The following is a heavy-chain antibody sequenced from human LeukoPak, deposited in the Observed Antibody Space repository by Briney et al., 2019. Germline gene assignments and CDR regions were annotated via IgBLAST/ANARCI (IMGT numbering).Heavy chain of an antibody. CDR3: ARHLYGGNGTPLGY. J-gene: IGHJ4*02. V-gene: IGHV4-34*01. D-gene: IGHD4-23*01. CDR2: INHSGST. Sequence: PSETLSLTCAVYGGSFSGYYWSWIRQPPGKGLDWIGEINHSGSTNYNPSLKSRVTISVDTSKNQFSLKLSSVTAADTAVYYCARHLYGGNGTPLGYWGQGTLVTVS. CDR1: GGSFSGYY.